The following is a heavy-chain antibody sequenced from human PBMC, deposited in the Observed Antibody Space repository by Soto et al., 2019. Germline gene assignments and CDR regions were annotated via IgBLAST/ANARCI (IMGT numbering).Heavy chain of an antibody. V-gene: IGHV3-30-3*01. Sequence: GGSLRLSCAASGFTFSSYAMHWVRQAPGKGLEWVAVISYDGSNKYYADSVKGRFTISRDNSKNTLYLQMNSLRAEDTAVYYCARDRESTVTTLLGLSKIVYWGQGTLVTVSS. CDR2: ISYDGSNK. CDR1: GFTFSSYA. J-gene: IGHJ4*02. CDR3: ARDRESTVTTLLGLSKIVY. D-gene: IGHD4-17*01.